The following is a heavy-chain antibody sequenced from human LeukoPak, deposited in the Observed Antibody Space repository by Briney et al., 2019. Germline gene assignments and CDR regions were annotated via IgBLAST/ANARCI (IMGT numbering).Heavy chain of an antibody. D-gene: IGHD1-20*01. J-gene: IGHJ4*02. CDR3: ARGKANFGITGTVDY. V-gene: IGHV4-31*03. Sequence: SQTLSLTCTVSGGSISSGGYYWSWIRQHPGKGLEWIGYIYYSGSTYYNPSLKRRVTISVDTSKNQFSLKLSSVTAADTAVYYCARGKANFGITGTVDYWGQGTLVTVSS. CDR1: GGSISSGGYY. CDR2: IYYSGST.